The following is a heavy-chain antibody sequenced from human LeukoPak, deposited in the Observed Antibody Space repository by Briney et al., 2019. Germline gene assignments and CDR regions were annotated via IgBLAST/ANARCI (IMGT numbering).Heavy chain of an antibody. Sequence: PSETLSLTCTVFGDSITSSSYYWGWIRQPPGKGLDWIGSIYYDGSTYCNPSLKSRVTISVDTSKNQFSLKLSSVTAADTAVYYCATSNSYGFSSWFDPWGQGTLVTVSS. CDR3: ATSNSYGFSSWFDP. J-gene: IGHJ5*02. V-gene: IGHV4-39*07. D-gene: IGHD5-18*01. CDR1: GDSITSSSYY. CDR2: IYYDGST.